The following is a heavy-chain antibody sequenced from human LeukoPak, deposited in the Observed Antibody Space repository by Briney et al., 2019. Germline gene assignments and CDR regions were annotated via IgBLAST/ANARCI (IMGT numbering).Heavy chain of an antibody. V-gene: IGHV3-23*01. Sequence: GASLRLSCAASGFTFSSYAMSWVRQAPGKGLEWVSAISGSGGSTYYADSVKGRFTISRDNPKNTLYLQMNSLRAEDTAVYYCAKDLLVVPAAMRPPGWFDPWGQGTLVTVSS. CDR2: ISGSGGST. CDR1: GFTFSSYA. D-gene: IGHD2-2*01. J-gene: IGHJ5*02. CDR3: AKDLLVVPAAMRPPGWFDP.